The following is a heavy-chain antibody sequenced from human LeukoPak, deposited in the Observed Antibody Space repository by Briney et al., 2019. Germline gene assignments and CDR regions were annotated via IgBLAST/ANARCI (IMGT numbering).Heavy chain of an antibody. Sequence: ASVKVSCKASGYTFTSYGISWVRQAPGQGLEWMGWISAYNGNTNYAQKFQGRVTMTRNTSISTAYMELSSLRSEDTAVYYCARGTGGIAAAHLDYWGQGTLVTVSS. CDR3: ARGTGGIAAAHLDY. V-gene: IGHV1-18*01. CDR2: ISAYNGNT. J-gene: IGHJ4*02. D-gene: IGHD6-13*01. CDR1: GYTFTSYG.